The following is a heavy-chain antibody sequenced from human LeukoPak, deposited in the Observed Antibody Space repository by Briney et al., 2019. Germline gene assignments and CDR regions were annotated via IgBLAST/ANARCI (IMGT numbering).Heavy chain of an antibody. CDR1: GFTFSSYS. V-gene: IGHV3-21*01. D-gene: IGHD5-18*01. CDR2: ISSSSSYI. J-gene: IGHJ5*02. CDR3: ARDSQYTAMVTDWFDP. Sequence: GGSLRLSCAASGFTFSSYSMNWVRQAPGKGLEWVSSISSSSSYIYYADSMKGRFTISRDNAKNSLYLQMNSLRAEDTAVYYCARDSQYTAMVTDWFDPWGQGTLVTVSS.